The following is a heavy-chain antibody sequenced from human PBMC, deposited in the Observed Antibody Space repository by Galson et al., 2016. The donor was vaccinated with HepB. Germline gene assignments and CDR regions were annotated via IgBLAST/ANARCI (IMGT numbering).Heavy chain of an antibody. CDR1: GDSVSSYTGV. Sequence: CAISGDSVSSYTGVXNWIRQSPSRXLXWLXXTYXXXQWXYHYAESVKGRITIYPDTSRNHFSLRLTSVTPEDTAVYYCARDSPGNSFFDYWDQGTLVTVSS. D-gene: IGHD4-23*01. V-gene: IGHV6-1*01. J-gene: IGHJ4*02. CDR2: TYXXXQWXY. CDR3: ARDSPGNSFFDY.